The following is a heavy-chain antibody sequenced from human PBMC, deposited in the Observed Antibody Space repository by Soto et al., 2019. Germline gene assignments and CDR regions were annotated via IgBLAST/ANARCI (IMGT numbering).Heavy chain of an antibody. CDR2: IITIFGTT. V-gene: IGHV1-69*15. Sequence: QVQLVQSGAEVKKPGSSVKFSCKASGGTFSNYAITWVRQARGQGLEWVGRIITIFGTTNVAQKFQGRVTITADESTTTANMERSGLRADDTGVYYCAKDGGADGYFGNWLDPWGQGTLVTVPS. CDR3: AKDGGADGYFGNWLDP. D-gene: IGHD5-12*01. CDR1: GGTFSNYA. J-gene: IGHJ5*02.